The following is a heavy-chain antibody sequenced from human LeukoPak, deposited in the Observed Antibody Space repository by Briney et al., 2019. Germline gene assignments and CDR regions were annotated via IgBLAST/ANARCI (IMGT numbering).Heavy chain of an antibody. CDR1: GFTFSNAW. CDR3: TTEAYYYDSGAIKYFDY. D-gene: IGHD3-22*01. CDR2: ITTKTDGGAT. J-gene: IGHJ4*02. V-gene: IGHV3-15*01. Sequence: GGSLRLSCAASGFTFSNAWMSWVRQAPGKGPEWVGRITTKTDGGATHYAAPVKGRFTISRDDSKNTLYLQMNSLKTEDTAVYYCTTEAYYYDSGAIKYFDYWGQGTLVTVSS.